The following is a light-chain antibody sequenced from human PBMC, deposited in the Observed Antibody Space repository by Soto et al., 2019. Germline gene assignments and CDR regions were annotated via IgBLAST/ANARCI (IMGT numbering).Light chain of an antibody. Sequence: QSVLTQPPSASGTPGQRVSISCSGSTSNIGSTTVSWYQQVPGTAPKLLIFSNDQRPSGVPGRFSASASGTSASLAISGLQAEDAADYFCAAWDDSLSVFGFGTGTKLTVL. CDR1: TSNIGSTT. V-gene: IGLV1-44*01. CDR3: AAWDDSLSVFG. CDR2: SND. J-gene: IGLJ1*01.